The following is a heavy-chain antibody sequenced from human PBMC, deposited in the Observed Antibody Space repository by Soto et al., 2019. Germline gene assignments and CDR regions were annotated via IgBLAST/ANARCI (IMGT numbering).Heavy chain of an antibody. V-gene: IGHV1-69*13. J-gene: IGHJ6*02. Sequence: GASVKVSCKASGGTFSSYAITWVRQAPGQGLEWMGGIIPLFGTANYALKFQGRVTIIADESTSTAYMELSSLRSDDTAVYYCARVNGVTSATSSVDVWGQGTTFTVSS. CDR3: ARVNGVTSATSSVDV. CDR2: IIPLFGTA. CDR1: GGTFSSYA. D-gene: IGHD2-15*01.